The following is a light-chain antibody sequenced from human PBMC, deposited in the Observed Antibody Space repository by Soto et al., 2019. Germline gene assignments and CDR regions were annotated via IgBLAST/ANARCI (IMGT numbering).Light chain of an antibody. CDR1: SSDVGGYNY. CDR3: SSYTSRSHVL. CDR2: EVG. J-gene: IGLJ2*01. V-gene: IGLV2-14*01. Sequence: QSALTQPASVSGSPGQSITISCTGTSSDVGGYNYVSWYQQHPGKAPKLMIYEVGNRPSGVSNRFSGSKSGNTASLTISGLQTEDEADYYCSSYTSRSHVLFGGGAKVTVL.